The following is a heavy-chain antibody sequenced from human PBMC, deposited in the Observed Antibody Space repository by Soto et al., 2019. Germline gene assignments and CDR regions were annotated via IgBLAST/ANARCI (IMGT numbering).Heavy chain of an antibody. CDR3: ARDFRTYYDFWSGPEY. J-gene: IGHJ4*02. CDR1: GYTFTSYG. V-gene: IGHV1-18*01. Sequence: ASVKVSCKASGYTFTSYGISWVRQAPGQGLEWMGWISAYNGNTNYAQKLQGRVTMTTDTSTSTAYMELRSLRSDDTAVYYCARDFRTYYDFWSGPEYWGQGTLVTVS. D-gene: IGHD3-3*01. CDR2: ISAYNGNT.